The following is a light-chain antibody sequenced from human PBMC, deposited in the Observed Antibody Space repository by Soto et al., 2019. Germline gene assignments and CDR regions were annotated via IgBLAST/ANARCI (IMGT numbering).Light chain of an antibody. Sequence: DIHMTQSPSSLSASVGDRVIITCRASQTIISYLHWYQQKPGKAPKLLIYAASSLQSGVPSRFSGSRSGTDFTLTISSLQPEDFATYYCQQTYSTLPTFGQGTNVDIK. V-gene: IGKV1-39*01. J-gene: IGKJ1*01. CDR1: QTIISY. CDR2: AAS. CDR3: QQTYSTLPT.